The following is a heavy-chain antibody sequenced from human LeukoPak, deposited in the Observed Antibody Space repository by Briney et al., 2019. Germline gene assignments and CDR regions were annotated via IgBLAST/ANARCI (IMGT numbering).Heavy chain of an antibody. CDR3: AKDRYCTSSSCPIDY. V-gene: IGHV3-9*01. J-gene: IGHJ4*02. D-gene: IGHD2-2*01. CDR1: GYSFDEYA. Sequence: GGSLRLSCVGSGYSFDEYAMHWVRQAPGKGLEWVSGINWKSDKIGYADSVKGRFTISRDNSKNSLYLQMNSLRVEDTALYYCAKDRYCTSSSCPIDYWGQGTMVTVTS. CDR2: INWKSDKI.